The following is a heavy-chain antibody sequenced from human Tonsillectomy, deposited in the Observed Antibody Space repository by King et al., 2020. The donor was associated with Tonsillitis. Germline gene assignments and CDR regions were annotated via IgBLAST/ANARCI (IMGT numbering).Heavy chain of an antibody. Sequence: VQLVESGGGVVQPGRSLRLSCAASGFTFSSYGMHWVRQAPGKGLEWVAVISYDGSNKYYADSVKGRFTISRDNSKNTLYLQMNSLRAEDTAVYYCAKDSCSGGSCYSDYDGMDVWGQGTTVTVSS. CDR2: ISYDGSNK. CDR1: GFTFSSYG. CDR3: AKDSCSGGSCYSDYDGMDV. J-gene: IGHJ6*02. V-gene: IGHV3-30*18. D-gene: IGHD2-15*01.